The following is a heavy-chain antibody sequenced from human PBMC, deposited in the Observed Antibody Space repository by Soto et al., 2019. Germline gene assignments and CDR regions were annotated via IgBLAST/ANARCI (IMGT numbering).Heavy chain of an antibody. Sequence: PGGSLRLSCAASGFTFSSYSMNWVRQAPGKGLEWVSYISSSSSTIYYADSVKGRFTISRDNAKNSLYLQMNSLRDEDTAVYYCARVTGSSGSGGFDPWGQGTLVTVSS. D-gene: IGHD2-15*01. CDR3: ARVTGSSGSGGFDP. CDR2: ISSSSSTI. V-gene: IGHV3-48*02. J-gene: IGHJ5*02. CDR1: GFTFSSYS.